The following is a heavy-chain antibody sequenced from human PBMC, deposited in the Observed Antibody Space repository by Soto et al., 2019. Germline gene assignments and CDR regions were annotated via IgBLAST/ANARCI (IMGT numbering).Heavy chain of an antibody. CDR3: GRAMRSLLSITALDT. V-gene: IGHV1-46*01. J-gene: IGHJ5*02. D-gene: IGHD3-10*01. CDR2: IDPSGGKT. CDR1: GYPSTRNQ. Sequence: SVKMSCKASGYPSTRNQIHWVRQSPAQGLEWMGMIDPSGGKTNYAQKFQGRVTMTRDTSTSTVYMALSSLRSEDTAIYFCGRAMRSLLSITALDTWGRGTLVTVSS.